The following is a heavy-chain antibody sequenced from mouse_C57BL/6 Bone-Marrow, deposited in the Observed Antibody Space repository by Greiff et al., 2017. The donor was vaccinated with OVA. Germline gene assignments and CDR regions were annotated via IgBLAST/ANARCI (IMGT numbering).Heavy chain of an antibody. CDR2: IYPRSGNT. D-gene: IGHD3-1*01. Sequence: QVQLKQSGAELARPGASVKLSCKASGYTFTSYGISWVKQRTGQGLEWIGEIYPRSGNTYYNEKFKGKATLTADKSSSTAYMELRSLTSEDSAVYFCARWVSAWFAYWGQGTLVTVSA. CDR1: GYTFTSYG. V-gene: IGHV1-81*01. CDR3: ARWVSAWFAY. J-gene: IGHJ3*01.